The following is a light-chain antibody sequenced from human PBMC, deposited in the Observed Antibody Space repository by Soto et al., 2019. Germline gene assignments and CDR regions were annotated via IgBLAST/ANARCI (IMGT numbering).Light chain of an antibody. CDR1: NIGSTS. CDR2: DDN. J-gene: IGLJ1*01. V-gene: IGLV3-21*02. Sequence: SYELTQPPSVSVAPGRTARITGGGNNIGSTSVHWYKQSPGQAPVLVVYDDNDRPSGIPERFSGFNSENTATLTITRVEAGDEADYYCQVWNISTDHYVFGSGTKVTVL. CDR3: QVWNISTDHYV.